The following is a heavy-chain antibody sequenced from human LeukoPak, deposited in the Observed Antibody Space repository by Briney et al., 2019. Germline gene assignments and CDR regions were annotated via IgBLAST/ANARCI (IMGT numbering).Heavy chain of an antibody. V-gene: IGHV1-69*04. CDR3: ARKVITIKNWFDP. CDR1: GGTFSSYA. J-gene: IGHJ5*02. Sequence: ASVKVSCKASGGTFSSYAISWVRQAPGQGLEWMGRIIPILGIANYAQKFQGRVTITADKSTSTAYMELSSLRSEDTAVYYCARKVITIKNWFDPWGQGTLVTVSS. D-gene: IGHD2-21*01. CDR2: IIPILGIA.